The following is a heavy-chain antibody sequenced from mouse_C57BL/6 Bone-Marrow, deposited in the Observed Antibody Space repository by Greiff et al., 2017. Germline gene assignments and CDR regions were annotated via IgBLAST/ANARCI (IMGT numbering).Heavy chain of an antibody. CDR2: ISDGGSYT. CDR3: ARVGVAY. CDR1: GFTFSSYA. J-gene: IGHJ3*01. Sequence: EVMLVESGGGLVKPGGSLKLSCAASGFTFSSYAMSWVRQTPEKRLEWVATISDGGSYTYYPDNVKGRFTISRDNAKKNLYLQMSHLKSEDTAMYYCARVGVAYWGQGTLVTVSA. V-gene: IGHV5-4*03.